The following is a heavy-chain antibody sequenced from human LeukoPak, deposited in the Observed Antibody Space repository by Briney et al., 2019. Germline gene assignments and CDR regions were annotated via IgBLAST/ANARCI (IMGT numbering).Heavy chain of an antibody. D-gene: IGHD1-26*01. CDR2: INPSGDNT. CDR1: GHTFTNNY. V-gene: IGHV1-46*01. Sequence: ASVKVSCKASGHTFTNNYMHWVRQAPGQGLEWMGIINPSGDNTWYAQKFQGRVTMTRDMATSTDYMEVSSLKSEDTAVYYCARDNSQGDSAWWFDPWGQGTLVTVSS. J-gene: IGHJ5*02. CDR3: ARDNSQGDSAWWFDP.